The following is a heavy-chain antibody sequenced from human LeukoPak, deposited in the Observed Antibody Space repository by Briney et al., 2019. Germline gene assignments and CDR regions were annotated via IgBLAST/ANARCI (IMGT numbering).Heavy chain of an antibody. J-gene: IGHJ4*02. CDR1: GFTFSSYS. Sequence: GGSLRLSCAASGFTFSSYSMNWVRQAPGKGLEWVSSISSSSSYIYYADSVKGRFTISRDNAKKSLYLQMNSLRAEDTAVYYCAREGTYYDSSGYYVLFDYWGQGTLVTVSS. D-gene: IGHD3-22*01. CDR2: ISSSSSYI. V-gene: IGHV3-21*01. CDR3: AREGTYYDSSGYYVLFDY.